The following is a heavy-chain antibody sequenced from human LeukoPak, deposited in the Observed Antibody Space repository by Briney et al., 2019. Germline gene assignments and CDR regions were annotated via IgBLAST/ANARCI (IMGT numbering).Heavy chain of an antibody. J-gene: IGHJ4*02. CDR1: GFTLSSYA. D-gene: IGHD6-19*01. Sequence: GGSLRLSCAASGFTLSSYAMSWVRQAPGKGLEWVSTISGSGGSTYYADSVKGRFTISRDNSKNTLYLQMNSLRAEDTAVYYCAKDTTQWLPTYFDYWGQGTLVTVSS. CDR3: AKDTTQWLPTYFDY. CDR2: ISGSGGST. V-gene: IGHV3-23*01.